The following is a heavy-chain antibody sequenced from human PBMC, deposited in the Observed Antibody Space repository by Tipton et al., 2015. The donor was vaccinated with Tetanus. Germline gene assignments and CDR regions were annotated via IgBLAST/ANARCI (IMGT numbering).Heavy chain of an antibody. CDR2: IYYSGST. CDR3: ARDQGGGRVVRLNWFDP. Sequence: LRLSCSVSGGYISGSNYFWNWIRQQPGKGPKWIGYIYYSGSTHYNPSLKSRVTMSVDTSKNQFSLKLSSVTAADTAVYYCARDQGGGRVVRLNWFDPWGQGTLVTVSS. CDR1: GGYISGSNYF. J-gene: IGHJ5*02. V-gene: IGHV4-31*02. D-gene: IGHD6-6*01.